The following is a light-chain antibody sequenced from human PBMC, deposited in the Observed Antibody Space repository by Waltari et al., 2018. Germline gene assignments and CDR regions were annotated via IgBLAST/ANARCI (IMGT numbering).Light chain of an antibody. Sequence: QSALTQPASVSGSPGQSITISCTGTSSDIGAYNFVSWYQQHPGKVPRVIIYDFHERPSRIASRFSASKSRNTPSLPISGLQPDDDADYYCGSYRGSNLYVFGTGTKVTVL. CDR3: GSYRGSNLYV. CDR2: DFH. CDR1: SSDIGAYNF. J-gene: IGLJ1*01. V-gene: IGLV2-14*03.